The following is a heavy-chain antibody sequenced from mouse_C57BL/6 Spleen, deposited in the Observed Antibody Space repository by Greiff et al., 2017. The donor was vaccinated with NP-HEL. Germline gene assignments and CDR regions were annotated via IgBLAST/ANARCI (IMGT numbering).Heavy chain of an antibody. CDR2: IYPGDGDT. V-gene: IGHV1-80*01. CDR1: GYAFSSYW. D-gene: IGHD1-1*01. CDR3: ARRGYYYGSRRNYFDY. Sequence: VQLQQSGAELVKPGASVKISCKASGYAFSSYWMNWVKQRPGKGLEWIGQIYPGDGDTNYNGKFKGKATFTADTSSNTAYMQLSSLTTEDSAIYYCARRGYYYGSRRNYFDYWGQGTTLTVSS. J-gene: IGHJ2*01.